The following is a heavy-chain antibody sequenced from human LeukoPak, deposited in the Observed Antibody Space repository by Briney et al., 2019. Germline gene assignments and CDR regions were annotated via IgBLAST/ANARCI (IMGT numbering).Heavy chain of an antibody. D-gene: IGHD3-16*01. CDR3: ARGLYGSSKDY. J-gene: IGHJ4*02. Sequence: PGGSLRLSCAASGFTFSSYEMNWVRQAPGKGLEWVANIKQDGSEKYYVDSVKGRFTISRDNAKNSLYLQMNSLRAEDTAVYYCARGLYGSSKDYWGQGTLVTVSS. CDR1: GFTFSSYE. V-gene: IGHV3-7*05. CDR2: IKQDGSEK.